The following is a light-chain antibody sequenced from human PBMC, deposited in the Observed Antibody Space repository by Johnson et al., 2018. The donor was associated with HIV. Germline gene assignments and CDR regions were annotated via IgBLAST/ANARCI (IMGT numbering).Light chain of an antibody. CDR1: NSNIGNNY. CDR2: DNN. J-gene: IGLJ1*01. Sequence: QLVLTQPPSVSAAPGQKVTISCSGSNSNIGNNYVSWYQQLPGTAPKLLIYDNNKRPSGIPARFSGSKSGTSATLGITGLQTGDEADYYCGTWDSSLSVYVFGTGTKVTVL. CDR3: GTWDSSLSVYV. V-gene: IGLV1-51*01.